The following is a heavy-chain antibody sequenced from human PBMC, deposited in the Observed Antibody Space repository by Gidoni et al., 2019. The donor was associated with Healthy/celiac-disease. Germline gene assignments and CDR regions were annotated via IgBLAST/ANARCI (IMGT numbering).Heavy chain of an antibody. CDR1: GFTFSSYA. J-gene: IGHJ4*02. V-gene: IGHV3-23*01. CDR3: AKVPGFDWSVSIFDY. D-gene: IGHD3-9*01. Sequence: AASGFTFSSYAMSWVRQAPGKGLEWVSAISGSGGSTYYADSVKGRFTISRDNSKNTLYLQMNSLRAEDTAVYYCAKVPGFDWSVSIFDYWGQGTLVTVSS. CDR2: ISGSGGST.